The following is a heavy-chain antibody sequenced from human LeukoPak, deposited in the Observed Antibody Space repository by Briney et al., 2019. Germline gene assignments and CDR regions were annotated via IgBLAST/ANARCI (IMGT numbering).Heavy chain of an antibody. V-gene: IGHV1-2*07. CDR3: ARVQALRFLEWLYY. Sequence: ASVKVSCKASGYTFTGYYIHWVRQAPGQGLEWMAWINPNSGGTNYADEFQGRVSMTRDTSISTAYMELSRLRSDDTAVYYCARVQALRFLEWLYYWGQGTLVTVSS. J-gene: IGHJ4*02. CDR1: GYTFTGYY. D-gene: IGHD3-3*01. CDR2: INPNSGGT.